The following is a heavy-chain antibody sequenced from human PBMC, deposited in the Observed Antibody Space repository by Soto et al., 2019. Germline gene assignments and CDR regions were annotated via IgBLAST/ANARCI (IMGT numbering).Heavy chain of an antibody. D-gene: IGHD3-22*01. Sequence: KASETLSLTCTVSGGSISSGDYYWSWIRQPPGKGLEWIGYIYYSGSTYYNPSLKSRVTISVDTSKNQFSLKLSSVTAADTAVYYCARGSTVSSGYYGVDYWGQGTLVTVSS. CDR3: ARGSTVSSGYYGVDY. CDR1: GGSISSGDYY. V-gene: IGHV4-30-4*01. J-gene: IGHJ4*02. CDR2: IYYSGST.